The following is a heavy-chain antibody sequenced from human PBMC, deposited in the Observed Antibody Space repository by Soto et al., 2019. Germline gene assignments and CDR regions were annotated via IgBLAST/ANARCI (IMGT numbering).Heavy chain of an antibody. V-gene: IGHV4-34*01. Sequence: SETLSLTCAVHGGSFSGYYWNWIRQPPGKGLEWIGEVYHSGSASYNPSLKSRVTISVDTSKNQFSLRLTSVTAADTGVYYCAREVSSGWSPFDYWGQGILVTVSS. CDR3: AREVSSGWSPFDY. J-gene: IGHJ4*02. D-gene: IGHD6-19*01. CDR1: GGSFSGYY. CDR2: VYHSGSA.